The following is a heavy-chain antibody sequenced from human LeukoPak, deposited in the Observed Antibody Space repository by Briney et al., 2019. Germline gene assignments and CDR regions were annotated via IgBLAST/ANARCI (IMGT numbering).Heavy chain of an antibody. CDR2: IYINGDT. J-gene: IGHJ5*02. D-gene: IGHD1-7*01. CDR3: ARTARTFPS. CDR1: GDSITSFY. V-gene: IGHV4-4*09. Sequence: SETLSLTCSVSGDSITSFYWSWIRQAPGKGLECIGFIYINGDTSYNPSLKGRATLSLDTSRNQFSLRLTSVTAAHTAVYYCARTARTFPSWGPGILVTVSS.